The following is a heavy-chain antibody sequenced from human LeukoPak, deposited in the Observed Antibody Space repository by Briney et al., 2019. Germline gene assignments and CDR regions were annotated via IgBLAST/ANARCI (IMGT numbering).Heavy chain of an antibody. V-gene: IGHV1-69*13. J-gene: IGHJ4*02. CDR3: ATGTGGYSYGYGHFDY. CDR2: IIPIFGTA. Sequence: ASVKVSCHASGGTFNNYAITWVRQAPGQGLEWMGGIIPIFGTANYAQKFQGRVTITADESTSTAYMELSSLRSEDTAVYYCATGTGGYSYGYGHFDYWGQGTLVTVSS. D-gene: IGHD5-18*01. CDR1: GGTFNNYA.